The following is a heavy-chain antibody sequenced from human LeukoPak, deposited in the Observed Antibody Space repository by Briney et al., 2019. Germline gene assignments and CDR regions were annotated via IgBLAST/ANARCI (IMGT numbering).Heavy chain of an antibody. CDR1: RYTFTGYY. CDR3: ASAVSYNLNYEAGWFDP. J-gene: IGHJ5*02. D-gene: IGHD1-7*01. CDR2: MNPNTGGT. V-gene: IGHV1-2*02. Sequence: ASVKVSCKASRYTFTGYYMHWVRQAPGQGLEWMGWMNPNTGGTDYAQKFRGRVTMTRDTSITTAYMELSRLRSDDTAVYYCASAVSYNLNYEAGWFDPWGQGTLVTVSS.